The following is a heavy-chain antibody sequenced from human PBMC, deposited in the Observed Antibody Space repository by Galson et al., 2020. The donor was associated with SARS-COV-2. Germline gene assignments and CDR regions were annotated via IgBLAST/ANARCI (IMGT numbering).Heavy chain of an antibody. CDR2: INHSGST. J-gene: IGHJ4*02. CDR3: ARAVKHYYDSSAYYDY. CDR1: GGSFSGYY. D-gene: IGHD3-22*01. V-gene: IGHV4-34*01. Sequence: SETLSLTCAVYGGSFSGYYWRWIRQPPGKGLEWIGKINHSGSTNYNPSLKSRVTISVDTSKSQFSLKLSSVTAADTALYYCARAVKHYYDSSAYYDYWGQGTLVTVSS.